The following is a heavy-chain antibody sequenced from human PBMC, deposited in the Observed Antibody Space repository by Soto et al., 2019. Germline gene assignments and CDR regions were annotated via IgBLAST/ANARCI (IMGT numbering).Heavy chain of an antibody. V-gene: IGHV1-46*01. D-gene: IGHD2-2*01. Sequence: QVSLVQSGAEVKKHGASVKVSCKASGYTFTSYYVHWVRQAPGQGLEWMGIINPSGATTTYAQNFQGRVAMTRDTSTSTVYMELSSLRSEDTAVYYCARRDCFSSSCYFKYWGQGTLVTVSS. J-gene: IGHJ4*02. CDR2: INPSGATT. CDR1: GYTFTSYY. CDR3: ARRDCFSSSCYFKY.